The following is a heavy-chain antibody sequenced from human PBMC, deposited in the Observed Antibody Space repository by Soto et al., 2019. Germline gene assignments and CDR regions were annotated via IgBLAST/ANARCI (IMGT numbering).Heavy chain of an antibody. Sequence: GGSLRLSCAASGFTFSSYGMHWVRQAPGKGLEWVAVIWYDGSNKYYADSVKGRFTISRDNSKNTLYLQMNSLRAEDTAVYYCARAGWQQLTRASAFDIWGQGTMVTVSS. J-gene: IGHJ3*02. CDR1: GFTFSSYG. CDR3: ARAGWQQLTRASAFDI. CDR2: IWYDGSNK. V-gene: IGHV3-33*01. D-gene: IGHD6-13*01.